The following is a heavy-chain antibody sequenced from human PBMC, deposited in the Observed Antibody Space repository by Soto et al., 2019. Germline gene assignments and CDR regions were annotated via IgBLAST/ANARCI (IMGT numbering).Heavy chain of an antibody. CDR3: ARRSVGPTPYYFDY. D-gene: IGHD1-26*01. CDR1: GFTFSSYW. J-gene: IGHJ4*02. Sequence: PGGSLRLSCAASGFTFSSYWIHWVRHAPGKGLVWVSRINSDGGSTSYVDSVKGRFTISRDNAKNTLYLQMNSLRAEDTAVYYCARRSVGPTPYYFDYWGQGTLVTVSS. CDR2: INSDGGST. V-gene: IGHV3-74*01.